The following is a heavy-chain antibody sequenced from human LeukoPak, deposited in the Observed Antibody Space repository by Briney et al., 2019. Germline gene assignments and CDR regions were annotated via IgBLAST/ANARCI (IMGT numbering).Heavy chain of an antibody. Sequence: SETLSLTCTVSGGSISSYYWSWIRQPPGKGLEWIGYIYYSGSTNYNPSLKSRVTISVDTSKNQFSLKLSSVTAADTAVYYCARDRAPGSSRNSYFDYWGQGTLVTVSS. D-gene: IGHD1-26*01. CDR2: IYYSGST. V-gene: IGHV4-59*01. CDR1: GGSISSYY. J-gene: IGHJ4*02. CDR3: ARDRAPGSSRNSYFDY.